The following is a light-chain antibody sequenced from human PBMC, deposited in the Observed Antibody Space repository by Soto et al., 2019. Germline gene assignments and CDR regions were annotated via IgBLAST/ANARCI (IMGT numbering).Light chain of an antibody. CDR2: DVS. V-gene: IGLV2-14*03. J-gene: IGLJ2*01. CDR1: SRDVGGYNY. Sequence: QSALTQPASVSGSPGQSITISCTGTSRDVGGYNYVSWYQHHPGKAPRLMIYDVSNRPSGVSNRFSGSKSGNTASLTISGLQAEDEADYYCSSYTSSSTPVVFGGGTQLTVL. CDR3: SSYTSSSTPVV.